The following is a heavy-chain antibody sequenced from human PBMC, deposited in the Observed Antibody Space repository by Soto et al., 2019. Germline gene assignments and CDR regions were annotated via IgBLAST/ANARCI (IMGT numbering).Heavy chain of an antibody. CDR3: AEEYDSSGYYPDY. Sequence: TSETLSLTCTVSGGSIISGGYYWSWIRQHPGKGLEWIGYIYYSGSTYYNPSLKSRVTISVDNSKNTLYLQMSSLRAEDTALYYCAEEYDSSGYYPDYWGQGTLVTVSS. CDR1: GGSIISGGYY. V-gene: IGHV4-31*03. J-gene: IGHJ4*02. CDR2: IYYSGST. D-gene: IGHD3-22*01.